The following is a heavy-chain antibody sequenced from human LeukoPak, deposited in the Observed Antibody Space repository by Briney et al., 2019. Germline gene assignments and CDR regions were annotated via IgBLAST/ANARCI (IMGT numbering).Heavy chain of an antibody. Sequence: SETLSLTCTVSGGSISNFYWSWIRRPPGKGLEWIGYIYYSGSTNYNPSLKSRVTISVDTSKNQFSLKLSSVTAADAAVYYCARDRVGVLDYWGQGTLVTVSS. CDR3: ARDRVGVLDY. CDR2: IYYSGST. V-gene: IGHV4-59*12. J-gene: IGHJ4*02. D-gene: IGHD2-15*01. CDR1: GGSISNFY.